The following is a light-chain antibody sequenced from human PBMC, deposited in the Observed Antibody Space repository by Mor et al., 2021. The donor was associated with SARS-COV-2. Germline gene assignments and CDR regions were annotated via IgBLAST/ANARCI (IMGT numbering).Light chain of an antibody. J-gene: IGLJ2*01. CDR2: EVD. CDR1: RF. V-gene: IGLV2-8*01. Sequence: RFVSWYQKYSGKAPRLIIYEVDKRPSGVPGRFSGSKSGNTASLTVSGVQADDEADYFCSSYGGSRDLIFGGGTKLT. CDR3: SSYGGSRDLI.